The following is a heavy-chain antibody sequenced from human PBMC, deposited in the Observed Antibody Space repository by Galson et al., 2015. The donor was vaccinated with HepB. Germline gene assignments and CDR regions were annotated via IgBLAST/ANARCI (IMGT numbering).Heavy chain of an antibody. V-gene: IGHV3-48*03. Sequence: SLRLSCAASGFTFSSYAMSWVRQAPGKGLEWVAYISSIGNTIYYADSVKGRFTISRDNAKNSLYLQMNSLRVADTAVYYCARDLVGYTSGWYGVDGLDYRGQGTLVTVSS. J-gene: IGHJ4*02. D-gene: IGHD6-19*01. CDR3: ARDLVGYTSGWYGVDGLDY. CDR2: ISSIGNTI. CDR1: GFTFSSYA.